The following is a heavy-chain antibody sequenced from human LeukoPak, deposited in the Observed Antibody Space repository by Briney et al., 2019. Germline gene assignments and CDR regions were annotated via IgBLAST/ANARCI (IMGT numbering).Heavy chain of an antibody. CDR1: GFTFSSYS. D-gene: IGHD6-19*01. CDR2: ISSSSSTI. CDR3: ARDRESSGWYGMRDY. Sequence: PGGSLRLSCAASGFTFSSYSMNWVRQAPGKGLEWVSYISSSSSTIYYADSVKGRFTISRDNAKNSLYLQMNSLRAEDTAVYYCARDRESSGWYGMRDYWGQGTLATVSS. V-gene: IGHV3-48*01. J-gene: IGHJ4*02.